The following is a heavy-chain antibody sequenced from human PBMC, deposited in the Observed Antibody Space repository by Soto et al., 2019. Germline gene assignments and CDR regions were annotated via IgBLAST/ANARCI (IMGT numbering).Heavy chain of an antibody. V-gene: IGHV4-4*02. CDR3: ARLIYDSRLNYFYFDF. J-gene: IGHJ4*02. Sequence: QVQLQESGPGLVKPSGTLSPTCVVSGGSISGRNWWRWVRQAPGKGLERIGEVFHSGETTYTPSLRSPVTISVDKSKNQYSLKLNSVTSADTAVYYCARLIYDSRLNYFYFDFWGQGALVTVSS. CDR1: GGSISGRNW. D-gene: IGHD3-22*01. CDR2: VFHSGET.